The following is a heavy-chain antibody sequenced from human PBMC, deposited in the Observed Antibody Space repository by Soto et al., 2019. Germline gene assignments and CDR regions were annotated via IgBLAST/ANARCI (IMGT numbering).Heavy chain of an antibody. CDR1: GFTFSSSG. CDR2: ISYDGSNK. V-gene: IGHV3-30*18. CDR3: AKRYSSGWYYFDD. Sequence: QVQLVESGGGVVQPGRSLRLACAASGFTFSSSGMHWVRQAPGKGLEWVAVISYDGSNKYYSDSVKGRFTISRDNSKNTLYLQMSSLRADDTAVYYCAKRYSSGWYYFDDWGQGTLVTVSS. J-gene: IGHJ4*02. D-gene: IGHD6-19*01.